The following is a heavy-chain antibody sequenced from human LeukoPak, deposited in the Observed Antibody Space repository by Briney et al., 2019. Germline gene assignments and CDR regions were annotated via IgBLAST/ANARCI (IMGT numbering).Heavy chain of an antibody. Sequence: SETLSLTCAVYGGSFSGYYWSWIRQPPGKGLEWIGEINHSGSTNYNPSLKSRVTISVDTSKNQFSPKLSSVTAADTAVYYCARHKAGADHVEYWGQGILVTVSS. J-gene: IGHJ4*02. CDR2: INHSGST. CDR3: ARHKAGADHVEY. V-gene: IGHV4-34*01. D-gene: IGHD6-19*01. CDR1: GGSFSGYY.